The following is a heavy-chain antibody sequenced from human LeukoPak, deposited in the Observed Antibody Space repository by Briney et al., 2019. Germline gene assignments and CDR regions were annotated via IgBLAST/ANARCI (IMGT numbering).Heavy chain of an antibody. J-gene: IGHJ6*02. CDR2: IYYRGST. V-gene: IGHV4-59*01. Sequence: SETLSLTCTVSGGSISSYYWSWIRQPPGKGLEWIGYIYYRGSTNYNPSLKSRVTISVDTSKNQFSLKLSSVTAADTAVYYCAFESRYYGMDVWGQGTTDTVSS. CDR3: AFESRYYGMDV. CDR1: GGSISSYY.